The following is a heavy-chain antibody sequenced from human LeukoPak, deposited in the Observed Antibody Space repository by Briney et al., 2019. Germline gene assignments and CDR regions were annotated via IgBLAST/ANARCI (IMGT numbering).Heavy chain of an antibody. CDR3: ARVQDGYNQRYYYYYMDV. V-gene: IGHV3-7*01. CDR2: IKEDGSEK. CDR1: GFTFSNYW. D-gene: IGHD5-24*01. Sequence: GGSLRLSCVASGFTFSNYWMSWVRQAPGKGLECVANIKEDGSEKYYVDSVKGRFTISRDNAKNSLYLQMNSLRAEDTAVYYCARVQDGYNQRYYYYYMDVWGKGTTVTVSS. J-gene: IGHJ6*03.